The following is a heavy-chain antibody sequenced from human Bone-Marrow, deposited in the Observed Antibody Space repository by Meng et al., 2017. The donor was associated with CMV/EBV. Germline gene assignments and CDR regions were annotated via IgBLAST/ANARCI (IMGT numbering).Heavy chain of an antibody. J-gene: IGHJ4*02. D-gene: IGHD6-19*01. CDR2: IKSKTDGGTT. V-gene: IGHV3-15*01. CDR3: TTEAVAGPLSPYYFDY. Sequence: GGLRLSCAASGFTFSNAWMSWVRQAPGKGLEWVGRIKSKTDGGTTDYAAPVKGRFTISRDDSKNTLYLQMNSLKTEDTAVYYCTTEAVAGPLSPYYFDYWGQGTLVTVSS. CDR1: GFTFSNAW.